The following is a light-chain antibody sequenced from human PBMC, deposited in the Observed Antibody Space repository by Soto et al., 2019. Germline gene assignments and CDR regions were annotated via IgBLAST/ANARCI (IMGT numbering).Light chain of an antibody. CDR2: GAS. V-gene: IGKV3-20*01. Sequence: EIVLTQSPGTLSLSPGERATLSCRASQSVSSNYLAWYQQKPGQAPRLLIYGASSRATGIPDRFSGSGSGTDFTLTISRLDSVVFAVYSCQRYGGSPWTFGPGIKRDI. J-gene: IGKJ1*01. CDR3: QRYGGSPWT. CDR1: QSVSSNY.